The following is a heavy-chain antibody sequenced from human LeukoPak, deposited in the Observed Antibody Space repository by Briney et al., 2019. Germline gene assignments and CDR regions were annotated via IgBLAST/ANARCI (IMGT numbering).Heavy chain of an antibody. V-gene: IGHV1-2*02. CDR1: GYTFTVNY. D-gene: IGHD6-13*01. CDR3: ARGAGSSWFDY. CDR2: LNPNSGAT. J-gene: IGHJ4*02. Sequence: ASVMVSCKPSGYTFTVNYLHWVRQAPGQGPEWMGWLNPNSGATNYAQKFQGRVTLTRDTSISTAYMELTRLTSDDTAMYYCARGAGSSWFDYWGQGALVTVSS.